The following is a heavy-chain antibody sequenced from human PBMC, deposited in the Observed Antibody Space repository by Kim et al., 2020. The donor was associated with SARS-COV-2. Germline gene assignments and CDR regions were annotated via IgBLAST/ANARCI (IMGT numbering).Heavy chain of an antibody. V-gene: IGHV3-66*04. Sequence: ADSVKGRFTISRDNSKNTLYLQMNSLRAEDTAVYYCAGPIYYDSSGYYYYWGQGTLVTVSS. J-gene: IGHJ4*02. D-gene: IGHD3-22*01. CDR3: AGPIYYDSSGYYYY.